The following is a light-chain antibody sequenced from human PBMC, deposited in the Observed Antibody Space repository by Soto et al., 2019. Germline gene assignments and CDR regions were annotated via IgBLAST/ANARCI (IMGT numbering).Light chain of an antibody. CDR3: QQSNKWPYT. CDR2: GAS. V-gene: IGKV3-15*01. CDR1: QSVSSN. Sequence: IVMTQSPATLSVSPGERATLSCRASQSVSSNLAWYQHKPGQAPRLLFYGASTRAAGIPARFSGGGSGTGFTLTISGLQSEDFAVYYCQQSNKWPYTFGQGTKLEIK. J-gene: IGKJ2*01.